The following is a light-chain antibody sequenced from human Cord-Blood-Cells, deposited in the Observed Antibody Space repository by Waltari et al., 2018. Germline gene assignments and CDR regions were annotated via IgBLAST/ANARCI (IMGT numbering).Light chain of an antibody. CDR1: CSDVGGYNY. V-gene: IGLV2-14*03. CDR2: DVI. J-gene: IGLJ3*02. CDR3: SSYTSSSTWV. Sequence: QSALTQPASVSGSPGQSITISCTGTCSDVGGYNYVSWYQQHPGKAPKLMIYDVINRPSGVSNRFSGSKSGNTASLTISGLQAEDEADYYCSSYTSSSTWVFGGGTKLTVL.